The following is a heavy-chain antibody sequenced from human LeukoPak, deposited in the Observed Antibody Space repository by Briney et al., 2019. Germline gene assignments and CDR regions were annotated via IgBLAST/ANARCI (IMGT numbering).Heavy chain of an antibody. CDR1: GFTFSSYS. Sequence: SGGSLRLSCAASGFTFSSYSMNWVRQAPGKGLEWVSSISSSSSYIYYADSVKGRFTISRDNAKNSLYLQMSSLRAEDTATYYCARAFYCSNGVCSSLGDHWGQGTLVTVSS. V-gene: IGHV3-21*04. CDR3: ARAFYCSNGVCSSLGDH. D-gene: IGHD2-8*01. CDR2: ISSSSSYI. J-gene: IGHJ4*02.